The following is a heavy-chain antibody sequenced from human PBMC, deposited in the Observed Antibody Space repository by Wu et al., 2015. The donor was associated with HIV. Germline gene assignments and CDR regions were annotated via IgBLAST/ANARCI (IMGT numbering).Heavy chain of an antibody. CDR2: IIPIFGTA. D-gene: IGHD2-2*01. V-gene: IGHV1-69*05. CDR3: ARGMPSKDTYCSSTSCYLAWFDP. Sequence: QVQLVQSGAEVKKPGSSVKVSCKASGGTFSSYAISWVRQAPGQGLEWMGGIIPIFGTANYAQKFQGRVTITTDESTSTAYMELSSLRSEDTAVYYCARGMPSKDTYCSSTSCYLAWFDPWGQGTLVTVSS. J-gene: IGHJ5*02. CDR1: GGTFSSYA.